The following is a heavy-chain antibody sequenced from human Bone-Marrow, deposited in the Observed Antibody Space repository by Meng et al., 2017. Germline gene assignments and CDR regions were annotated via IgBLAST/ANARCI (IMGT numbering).Heavy chain of an antibody. J-gene: IGHJ6*02. Sequence: KVSCKASGYTFTSYAMNWVRQMPGKGLEWMGIIYPGDSDTRYSPSFQGQVTISADKSISTAYLQWSSLKASDTAMYYCARRGHSGYVGDYYYGMDVWGQGTTVTVSS. CDR1: GYTFTSYA. CDR3: ARRGHSGYVGDYYYGMDV. V-gene: IGHV5-51*01. CDR2: IYPGDSDT. D-gene: IGHD5-12*01.